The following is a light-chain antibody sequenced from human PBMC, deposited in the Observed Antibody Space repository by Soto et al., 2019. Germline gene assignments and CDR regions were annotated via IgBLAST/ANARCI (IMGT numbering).Light chain of an antibody. CDR2: AAC. CDR3: LQHNTYPWT. Sequence: DIQMTQSPSSLSASVGDRVIITCRASQGIGDDLGWYQQKPGKAPKRLIYAACSLQSGVPSRVSGSGSGTDFTLAISSLQPDDFASFSCLQHNTYPWTFGPGTKVEV. J-gene: IGKJ1*01. CDR1: QGIGDD. V-gene: IGKV1-17*01.